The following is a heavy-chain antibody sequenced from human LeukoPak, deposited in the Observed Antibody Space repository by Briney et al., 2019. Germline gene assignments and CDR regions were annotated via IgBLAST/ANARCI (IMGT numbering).Heavy chain of an antibody. CDR3: AKDSSDSWLPDD. CDR2: ISERGDNT. V-gene: IGHV3-23*01. J-gene: IGHJ4*02. D-gene: IGHD6-13*01. Sequence: GGSLRLSCAVSGFTFAGHGMSWVRQAPGKGLEWVSGISERGDNTYYADSVKGRFTVSRDNSKNTLYLQMNSLRADDTAVYFCAKDSSDSWLPDDWGQGTLVIVSS. CDR1: GFTFAGHG.